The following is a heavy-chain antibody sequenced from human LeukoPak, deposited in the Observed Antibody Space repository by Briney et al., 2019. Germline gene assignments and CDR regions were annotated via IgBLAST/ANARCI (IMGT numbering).Heavy chain of an antibody. V-gene: IGHV4-39*07. CDR3: AKEGTSH. J-gene: IGHJ1*01. Sequence: SETLSLTCTVSGGSISSSAYYWSWVRQSPGKGLQWMGTIDYRGSAYYSPSLKSRLTIAIDTSKNQFSLKLNSVTATDSAIYYCAKEGTSHWGQGTLVIVSS. CDR2: IDYRGSA. CDR1: GGSISSSAYY. D-gene: IGHD3-10*01.